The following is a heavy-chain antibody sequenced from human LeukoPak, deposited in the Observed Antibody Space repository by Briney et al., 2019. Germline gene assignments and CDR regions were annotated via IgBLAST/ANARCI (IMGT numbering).Heavy chain of an antibody. CDR1: GFTFSSYA. J-gene: IGHJ6*03. CDR2: ISYDGSNK. CDR3: ARDPRYCSAGSCSSYYYYMDV. V-gene: IGHV3-30*04. Sequence: PGGSLRLSCAASGFTFSSYAMHWVRQAPGKGLEWVAVISYDGSNKYYADSVKGRFTISRDNSKNTLYLQMNSLRAEDTAVYYCARDPRYCSAGSCSSYYYYMDVWGKGTTVTVSS. D-gene: IGHD2-15*01.